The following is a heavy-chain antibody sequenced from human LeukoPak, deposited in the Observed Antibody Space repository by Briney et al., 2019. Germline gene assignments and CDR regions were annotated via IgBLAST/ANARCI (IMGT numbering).Heavy chain of an antibody. CDR2: IYHSGST. CDR3: ARDYVGGGYIAGTKYFDY. J-gene: IGHJ4*02. V-gene: IGHV4-4*02. D-gene: IGHD3-10*02. Sequence: SETLSLTCAVSGGSISSSNWWSWVRQPPGKGLEWIGEIYHSGSTNYNPSLKSRVTISVDKSKNQFSLKLSSVTAADTAVYYCARDYVGGGYIAGTKYFDYWGQGTLVTVSS. CDR1: GGSISSSNW.